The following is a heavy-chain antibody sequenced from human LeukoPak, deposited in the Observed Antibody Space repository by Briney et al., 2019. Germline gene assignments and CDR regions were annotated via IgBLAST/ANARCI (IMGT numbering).Heavy chain of an antibody. CDR1: GFTFSDHY. D-gene: IGHD6-13*01. CDR2: TRNKANSYTT. V-gene: IGHV3-72*01. J-gene: IGHJ3*02. CDR3: AKALHSNSWSHDAFDI. Sequence: GGSLRLSCAASGFTFSDHYMDWVRQAPGKGLEWVGRTRNKANSYTTEYAASVKGRFTISRDDSKNSLYLQMNSLRAEDTAVYYCAKALHSNSWSHDAFDIWGQGTMVTVSS.